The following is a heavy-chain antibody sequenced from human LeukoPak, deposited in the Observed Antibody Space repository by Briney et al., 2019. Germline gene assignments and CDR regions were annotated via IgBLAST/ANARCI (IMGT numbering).Heavy chain of an antibody. J-gene: IGHJ2*01. D-gene: IGHD3-22*01. V-gene: IGHV4-4*02. CDR1: GGSISSSNW. CDR2: IYHSGST. Sequence: PSGTMSLTCAVYGGSISSSNWWSWVRQPPGKGLEWIGEIYHSGSTNYNPSLKSRVTISVDKSKNQFSLKLSSVTAADTAVYYCAGLMIVVTEYFDLWGRGTLVTVSS. CDR3: AGLMIVVTEYFDL.